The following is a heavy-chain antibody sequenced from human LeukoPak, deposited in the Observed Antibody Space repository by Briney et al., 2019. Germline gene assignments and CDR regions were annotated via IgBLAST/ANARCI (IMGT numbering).Heavy chain of an antibody. J-gene: IGHJ4*02. Sequence: SETLSLTCAVYGGSFSGYYWSWIRQPPGKGLEWIGEINHSGSTNYNPSLKSRVTISVDTSKNQFSLKLSSVTAADTAVYYCARSLVGYNWNYVLNDWGQGTLVTVSS. CDR3: ARSLVGYNWNYVLND. CDR2: INHSGST. CDR1: GGSFSGYY. V-gene: IGHV4-34*01. D-gene: IGHD1-7*01.